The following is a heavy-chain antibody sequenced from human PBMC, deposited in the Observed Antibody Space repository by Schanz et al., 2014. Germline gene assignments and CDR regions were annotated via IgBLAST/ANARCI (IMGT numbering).Heavy chain of an antibody. CDR1: GFNFSSYS. D-gene: IGHD1-1*01. V-gene: IGHV3-21*01. CDR3: ARDRRNADLDY. J-gene: IGHJ4*02. Sequence: EVQLLESGGGLVQPGGSLRLSCAASGFNFSSYSLNWVRQAPGKGLEWVSSISYGTSYIYYAESVKGRFTISRDNSKNTLYLQMNSLRPEDTAVYYCARDRRNADLDYWGQGTLVTVSS. CDR2: ISYGTSYI.